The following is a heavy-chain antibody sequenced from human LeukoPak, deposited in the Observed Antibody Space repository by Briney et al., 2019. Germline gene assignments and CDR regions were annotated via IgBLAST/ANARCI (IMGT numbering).Heavy chain of an antibody. J-gene: IGHJ5*02. D-gene: IGHD1-26*01. V-gene: IGHV4-39*01. Sequence: PSETLSLTCTVSGGSINSSSYYWGWIRQPPGKGLESIGNIYYSGSTYYDPSLKSRVTISVDTSKNQFSLKLNSVTFADTALYYCARLAGSGSYPPVGNFGPWGQGTLVTVSS. CDR3: ARLAGSGSYPPVGNFGP. CDR1: GGSINSSSYY. CDR2: IYYSGST.